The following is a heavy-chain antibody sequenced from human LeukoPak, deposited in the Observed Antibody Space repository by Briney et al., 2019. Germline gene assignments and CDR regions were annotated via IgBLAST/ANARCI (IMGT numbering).Heavy chain of an antibody. J-gene: IGHJ4*02. V-gene: IGHV1-2*02. Sequence: ASVKVSCKASGYTFTGYYMRWVRQAPGQGLEWMGWINPNSGGTNYAQKFQGRVTMTRDTSISTAYMELSRLRSDDTAVYYCARDQDVYYSSTSCYDYWGQGTLVTVSS. CDR1: GYTFTGYY. CDR3: ARDQDVYYSSTSCYDY. CDR2: INPNSGGT. D-gene: IGHD2-2*01.